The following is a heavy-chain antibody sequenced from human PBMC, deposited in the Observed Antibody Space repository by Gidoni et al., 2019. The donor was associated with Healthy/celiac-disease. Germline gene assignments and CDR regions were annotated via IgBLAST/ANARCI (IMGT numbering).Heavy chain of an antibody. D-gene: IGHD3-10*01. CDR1: GGSFSGYY. V-gene: IGHV4-34*01. J-gene: IGHJ4*02. CDR2: INHSGST. CDR3: ARATYYYGSGSYFDY. Sequence: QVQLQQWCAGLLNPSETLSLTCAVYGGSFSGYYWSWIRQPPGKGLEWIGEINHSGSTNYNPSLKSRVTISVDTSKNQFALKLSYVTAADTAVYYCARATYYYGSGSYFDYWGQGTLVTVSS.